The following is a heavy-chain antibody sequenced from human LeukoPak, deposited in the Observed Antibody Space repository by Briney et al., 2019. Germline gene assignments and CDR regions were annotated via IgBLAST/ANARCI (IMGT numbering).Heavy chain of an antibody. CDR1: GFAFSFFA. Sequence: GGSLRLSCEASGFAFSFFAMSWLRQAPGKGLEWDSTISANSGTRSYAASVRGRFTISRDNSKNTLYLQLNTLRADDTAVYYCAKPISGGLAVTADWFAPWGQGTLVVVSS. J-gene: IGHJ5*01. D-gene: IGHD6-19*01. CDR2: ISANSGTR. V-gene: IGHV3-23*01. CDR3: AKPISGGLAVTADWFAP.